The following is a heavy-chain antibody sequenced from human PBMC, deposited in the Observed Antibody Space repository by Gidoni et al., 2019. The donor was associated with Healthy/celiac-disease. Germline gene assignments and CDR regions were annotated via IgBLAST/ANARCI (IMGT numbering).Heavy chain of an antibody. CDR2: IYPGDSDT. J-gene: IGHJ4*02. Sequence: EVQLVQSGAEVKKPGESLKISCKGSGYSFTSYWIGWVRQMPGKGLKWMGIIYPGDSDTRYSPSFQGQVTISADKSISTAYLQWSSLKASDTAMYYCARGPGHYYDSSGYYTQWGQGTLVTVSS. CDR3: ARGPGHYYDSSGYYTQ. V-gene: IGHV5-51*03. CDR1: GYSFTSYW. D-gene: IGHD3-22*01.